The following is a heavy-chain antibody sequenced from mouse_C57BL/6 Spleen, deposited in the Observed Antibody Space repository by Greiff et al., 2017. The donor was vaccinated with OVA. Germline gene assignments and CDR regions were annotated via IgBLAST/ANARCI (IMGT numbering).Heavy chain of an antibody. CDR3: ASPMTGGYYFDY. CDR2: ISGGGGNT. CDR1: GFTFSSYT. Sequence: VQLKESGGGLVKPGGSLKLSCAASGFTFSSYTMSWVRQTPEKRLEWVATISGGGGNTYYPDSVKGRFTISRDNDKNTLYLQMTSLTSVYSALYYCASPMTGGYYFDYWGQGTTLTVSS. J-gene: IGHJ2*01. V-gene: IGHV5-9*01.